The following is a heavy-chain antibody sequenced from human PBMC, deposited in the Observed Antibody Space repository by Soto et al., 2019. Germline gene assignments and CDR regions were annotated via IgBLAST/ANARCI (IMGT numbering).Heavy chain of an antibody. CDR3: AREYSVRSYGDFDY. D-gene: IGHD5-18*01. V-gene: IGHV3-33*01. CDR1: GFTFSSYG. Sequence: GGSLRLSCAASGFTFSSYGMHWVRQAPGKGLEWVAVIWYDGSNKYYADSVKGRFTISRDNSKNTLYLQMNSLRAEDTAVYYCAREYSVRSYGDFDYWGQGTLVTVSS. J-gene: IGHJ4*02. CDR2: IWYDGSNK.